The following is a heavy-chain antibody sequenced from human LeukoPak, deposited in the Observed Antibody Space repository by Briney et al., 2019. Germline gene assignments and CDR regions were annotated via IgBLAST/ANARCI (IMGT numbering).Heavy chain of an antibody. CDR2: ISRGGRTV. D-gene: IGHD6-19*01. CDR1: GFTFSNYE. V-gene: IGHV3-48*03. J-gene: IGHJ4*02. Sequence: GGSLRLSCAASGFTFSNYEMNWVRQAPGKGLDWVAYISRGGRTVDYADSVKGRFTISRDNSKNTLYLQMNSLRAEDTAVYYCAKSVSSGWFRFDYWGQGTLVTVSS. CDR3: AKSVSSGWFRFDY.